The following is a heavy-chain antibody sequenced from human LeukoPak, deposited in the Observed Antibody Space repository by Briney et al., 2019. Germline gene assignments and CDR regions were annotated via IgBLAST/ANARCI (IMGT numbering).Heavy chain of an antibody. Sequence: SETLSLTCTVSGGSISSYYWSWIRQPPGKGLVWIGSIYYSGSTYYNPSLSSRVTISEDTSKNQLSLRLSSVTAADTAVYYCARGATTAGLRFDFWGQGTLVTVSS. D-gene: IGHD6-13*01. CDR1: GGSISSYY. CDR2: IYYSGST. J-gene: IGHJ4*02. V-gene: IGHV4-39*07. CDR3: ARGATTAGLRFDF.